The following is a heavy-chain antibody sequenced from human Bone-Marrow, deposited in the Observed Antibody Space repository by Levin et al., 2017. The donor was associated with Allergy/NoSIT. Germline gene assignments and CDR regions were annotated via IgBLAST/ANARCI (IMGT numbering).Heavy chain of an antibody. V-gene: IGHV5-51*01. CDR1: GFGFTRYW. J-gene: IGHJ6*02. D-gene: IGHD5-24*01. Sequence: GGSLRLSCEAFGFGFTRYWIGWVRQKSGQGLEWMGIINPGDSETRYSPSFQGQVTISVDKSINTAYLQSRILKASDSAMYYCARVEVASSATDYYYGLDVWGQGTPVTVSS. CDR3: ARVEVASSATDYYYGLDV. CDR2: INPGDSET.